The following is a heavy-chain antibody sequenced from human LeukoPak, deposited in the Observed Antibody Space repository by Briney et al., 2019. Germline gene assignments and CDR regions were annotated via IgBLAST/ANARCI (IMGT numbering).Heavy chain of an antibody. CDR1: GFAFHNYA. D-gene: IGHD4-23*01. CDR3: AKDTGGNGAYFYAMDV. V-gene: IGHV3-9*01. CDR2: INWNSDTK. Sequence: GGSLRLSCVGSGFAFHNYAMHWVRRPPGKGLEWVSAINWNSDTKAYADSVKGRFTISRDRARNSLYLQMDSLRPEDAALYYCAKDTGGNGAYFYAMDVWGQGTSVTVSS. J-gene: IGHJ6*02.